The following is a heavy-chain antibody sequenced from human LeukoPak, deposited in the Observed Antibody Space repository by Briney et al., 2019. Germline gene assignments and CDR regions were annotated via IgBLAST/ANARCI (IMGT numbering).Heavy chain of an antibody. J-gene: IGHJ4*02. V-gene: IGHV4-31*03. CDR1: GGSISSGGYY. D-gene: IGHD6-19*01. CDR2: IYYSGST. CDR3: ARMSDSSGWTVLRDEYYFDY. Sequence: SETQSLTCTVSGGSISSGGYYWSWIRQHPGKGLEWIGYIYYSGSTYYNPSLKSRVTISVDTSKNQFSLKLSSVTAADTAVYYCARMSDSSGWTVLRDEYYFDYWGQGTLVTVSS.